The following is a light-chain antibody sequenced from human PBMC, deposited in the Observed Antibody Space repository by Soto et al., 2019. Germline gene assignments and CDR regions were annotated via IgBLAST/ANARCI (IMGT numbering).Light chain of an antibody. CDR1: PRVRGGF. J-gene: IGKJ1*01. CDR2: DAS. V-gene: IGKV3D-20*01. Sequence: DIVLPQSPATLSLSPGESSTLYCGASPRVRGGFLAWYQQKPGQPPRLLIYDASSRATGIPDRFSGSGSGTDFTLTINRLEPEDFAVYYCQQYGNAPWTVGQGNKVDIK. CDR3: QQYGNAPWT.